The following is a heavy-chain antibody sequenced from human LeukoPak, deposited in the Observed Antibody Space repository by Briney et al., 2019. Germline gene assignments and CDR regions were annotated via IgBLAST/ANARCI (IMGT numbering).Heavy chain of an antibody. Sequence: GGSLRLSCAASDFSLKTYNMNWVRQAPGKGLEWVGRLKSKTDVGTADYAAPVKGRFIISRDDSKNTLYLQMNSLKSEDSAVYYCTTLGTYYYDNSGYSRDWGQGTLVTVSS. J-gene: IGHJ4*02. D-gene: IGHD3-22*01. CDR3: TTLGTYYYDNSGYSRD. V-gene: IGHV3-15*01. CDR2: LKSKTDVGTA. CDR1: DFSLKTYN.